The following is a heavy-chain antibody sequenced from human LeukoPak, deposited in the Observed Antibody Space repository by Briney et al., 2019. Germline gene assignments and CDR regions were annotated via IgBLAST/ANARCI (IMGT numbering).Heavy chain of an antibody. CDR2: IYYSGST. CDR3: ARSSYRSGVVTSEGWFDP. J-gene: IGHJ5*02. V-gene: IGHV4-59*01. D-gene: IGHD4-23*01. Sequence: TSETLSLTCTVSGGSISSYYWSWIRQPPGKGLEWIGYIYYSGSTNYNPSLKSRVTISVDTSKNQFSLKLSSVTAADTAVYYCARSSYRSGVVTSEGWFDPWGQGTLVTVSS. CDR1: GGSISSYY.